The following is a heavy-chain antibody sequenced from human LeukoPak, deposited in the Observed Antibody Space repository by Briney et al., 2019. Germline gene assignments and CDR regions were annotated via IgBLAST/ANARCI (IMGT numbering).Heavy chain of an antibody. CDR3: ARQDDSSSFFY. D-gene: IGHD6-13*01. J-gene: IGHJ4*02. CDR2: IYPGESDT. V-gene: IGHV5-51*01. CDR1: GYSFTSYW. Sequence: GEALKISCKGSGYSFTSYWIGGVRQMPGRGLEWMGIIYPGESDTRYSPSFQGQVTISADKSISTAYLQWSSLKASDTAMYYCARQDDSSSFFYWGQGTLVTVSS.